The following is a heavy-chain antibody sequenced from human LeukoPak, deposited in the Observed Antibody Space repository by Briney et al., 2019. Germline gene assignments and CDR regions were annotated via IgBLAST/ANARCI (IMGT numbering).Heavy chain of an antibody. CDR3: ARDSGTTGEVKFDP. CDR2: IYGSGST. D-gene: IGHD3-10*01. J-gene: IGHJ5*02. Sequence: SETLSLTCTVSGGSIRSYWSWIRQPAGKGLEWIGRIYGSGSTDYNPSLKSRVTMSIDTSKNQFSLNLISVTAADTTVYYCARDSGTTGEVKFDPWGQGTLVTVSS. V-gene: IGHV4-4*07. CDR1: GGSIRSY.